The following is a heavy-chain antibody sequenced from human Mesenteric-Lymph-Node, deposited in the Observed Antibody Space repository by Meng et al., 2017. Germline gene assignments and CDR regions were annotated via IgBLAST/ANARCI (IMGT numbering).Heavy chain of an antibody. D-gene: IGHD1-26*01. V-gene: IGHV4-38-2*02. CDR2: IYHSGST. CDR1: GYSISSGYY. Sequence: SETLSLTCTVSGYSISSGYYWGWIRQPPGKGLEWIGSIYHSGSTYYNPSLKSRVTISVDTSKNQFSLKLSSVTAADTAVYYCAGVEWELRADYWGQGTLVTVSS. CDR3: AGVEWELRADY. J-gene: IGHJ4*02.